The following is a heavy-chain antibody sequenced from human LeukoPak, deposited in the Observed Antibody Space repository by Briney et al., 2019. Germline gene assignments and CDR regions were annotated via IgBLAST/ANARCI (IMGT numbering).Heavy chain of an antibody. D-gene: IGHD6-19*01. J-gene: IGHJ6*02. V-gene: IGHV1-46*01. CDR3: ARHLGEVAVDYYGMDV. CDR1: AYTFTSNY. CDR2: TTPNGGRT. Sequence: SPVTLSCTASAYTFTSNYMHWYRHAPGQGLEWMGLTTPNGGRTSYAQKFEGRVTMTRDTSTSTVYMALSRLRSDHTAVYYCARHLGEVAVDYYGMDVWGQGTTVTVSS.